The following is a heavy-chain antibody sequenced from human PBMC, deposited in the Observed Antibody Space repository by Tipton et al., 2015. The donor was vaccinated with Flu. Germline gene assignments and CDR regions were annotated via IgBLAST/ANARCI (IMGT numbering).Heavy chain of an antibody. Sequence: TLSLTCAVYGGSFSGYYWSWIRQPPGKGLKYIGEINHRGSTNYNPSLKSRVTISVDTSKNQFSLKLTYVTAADTAVYYCVRGGGSSSGRGFDPWGRGTLVTVSA. V-gene: IGHV4-34*01. CDR3: VRGGGSSSGRGFDP. CDR2: INHRGST. D-gene: IGHD3-10*01. CDR1: GGSFSGYY. J-gene: IGHJ5*02.